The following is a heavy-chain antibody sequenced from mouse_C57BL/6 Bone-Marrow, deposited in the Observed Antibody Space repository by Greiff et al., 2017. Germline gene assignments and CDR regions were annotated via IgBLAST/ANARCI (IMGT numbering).Heavy chain of an antibody. J-gene: IGHJ4*01. Sequence: VQVVASGGGLVKPGGSLQLSCAASGFTFSSYAMSWVRQTPEKRLEWVATSSDGGSYTYYPDNVKGRFTISRDNAKNNLYLQMSHLKSEDTAMYYWARGADGVYAMDYWGQGTSVTVSS. CDR3: ARGADGVYAMDY. CDR1: GFTFSSYA. V-gene: IGHV5-4*01. CDR2: SSDGGSYT. D-gene: IGHD2-3*01.